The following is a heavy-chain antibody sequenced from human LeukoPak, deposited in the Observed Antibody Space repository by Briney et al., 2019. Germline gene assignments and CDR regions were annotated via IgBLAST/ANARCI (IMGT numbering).Heavy chain of an antibody. V-gene: IGHV3-53*01. J-gene: IGHJ4*02. Sequence: GSQRLSCTVSGFTVSSDSMSWVRQAPGKGLEWVSFIYSGGSTHYSDSVKGRFTISRDNSKNTLYLQMNSLRAEDTAVYYCARRAGAYSHPYDYWGQGTLVTVSS. CDR1: GFTVSSDS. CDR2: IYSGGST. D-gene: IGHD4/OR15-4a*01. CDR3: ARRAGAYSHPYDY.